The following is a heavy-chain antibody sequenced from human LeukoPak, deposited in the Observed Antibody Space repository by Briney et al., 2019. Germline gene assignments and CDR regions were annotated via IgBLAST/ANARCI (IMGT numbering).Heavy chain of an antibody. J-gene: IGHJ6*02. D-gene: IGHD5-18*01. Sequence: SVKVSCKTSGGTFGSSAITWVRQAPGQGLEWMGRIIPVLNITRYTQKFQGRVTITADTSTSTVYMELSSLRSEETAVYYCARDQGLTAPPPYGLDVWGQGTTVIVSS. CDR2: IIPVLNIT. V-gene: IGHV1-69*04. CDR1: GGTFGSSA. CDR3: ARDQGLTAPPPYGLDV.